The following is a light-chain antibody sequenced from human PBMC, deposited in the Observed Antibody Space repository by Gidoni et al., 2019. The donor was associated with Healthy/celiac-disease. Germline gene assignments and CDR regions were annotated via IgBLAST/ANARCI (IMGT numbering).Light chain of an antibody. CDR1: QGISRY. CDR2: AAS. V-gene: IGKV1-8*01. CDR3: QQDYSYPRT. J-gene: IGKJ1*01. Sequence: AIRMTQSPSSFSASTGDRVTITCRASQGISRYLAWYQQKPGKAPKLLIYAASTLQSGVPSRFSGSGSGTDFTLTISCLQSEDFATYYCQQDYSYPRTFGQGTKVEIK.